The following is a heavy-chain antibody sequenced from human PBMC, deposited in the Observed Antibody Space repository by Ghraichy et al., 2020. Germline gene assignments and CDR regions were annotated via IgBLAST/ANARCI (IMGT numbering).Heavy chain of an antibody. Sequence: SETLSLTCTVSGGSISSSSYYWGWIRQPPGKGLEWIGSIYYSGSTYYNPSLKSRVTISVDTSKNQFSLKLSSVTAADTAVYYCARGITMIVVVITGWFDYRSQITLVTFS. V-gene: IGHV4-39*01. CDR3: ARGITMIVVVITGWFDY. CDR1: GGSISSSSYY. D-gene: IGHD3-22*01. CDR2: IYYSGST. J-gene: IGHJ4*02.